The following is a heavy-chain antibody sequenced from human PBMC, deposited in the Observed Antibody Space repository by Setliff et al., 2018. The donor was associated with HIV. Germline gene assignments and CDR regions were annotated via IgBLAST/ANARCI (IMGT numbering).Heavy chain of an antibody. D-gene: IGHD2-15*01. CDR1: GFTFDDYT. J-gene: IGHJ1*01. V-gene: IGHV3-43*01. CDR3: AREGPPVDVAGRYLQH. CDR2: ISWDGDRT. Sequence: GGSLRLSCAASGFTFDDYTMHWVRQVPGKGLEWVSHISWDGDRTYYADSVKGRFTISRDNSKNSLYLQMNSLRTEDTALYYCAREGPPVDVAGRYLQHWGRGTLVTVSS.